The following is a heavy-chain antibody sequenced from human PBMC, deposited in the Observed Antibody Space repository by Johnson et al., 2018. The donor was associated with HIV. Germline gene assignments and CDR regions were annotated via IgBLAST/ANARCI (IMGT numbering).Heavy chain of an antibody. D-gene: IGHD1-26*01. V-gene: IGHV3-30*03. Sequence: QVQLVESGGGVVQPGRSLRLSCAATGFTFRTYGMHWVRQAPGKGLEWVAVVSFDGNNKYYVDSVKGRFTISRDNSKNTLYLQMNNLRPADTAVYYCSGGKWGVGANAFDVWGQVTMVTVSS. J-gene: IGHJ3*01. CDR1: GFTFRTYG. CDR3: SGGKWGVGANAFDV. CDR2: VSFDGNNK.